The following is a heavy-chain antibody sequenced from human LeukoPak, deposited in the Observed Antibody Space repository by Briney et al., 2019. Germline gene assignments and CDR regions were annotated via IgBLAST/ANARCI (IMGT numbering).Heavy chain of an antibody. CDR2: ISWNSGSI. J-gene: IGHJ4*02. CDR1: GFTFDDYT. CDR3: AKGDYDFWNYFDY. D-gene: IGHD3-3*01. Sequence: PGGSLRLSCAASGFTFDDYTMHWVRQTPGKGLEWVSGISWNSGSIGYADSVKGRFTISRDNSKNTLYLQMNSLRAEDTAVYYCAKGDYDFWNYFDYWGQGTLVTVSS. V-gene: IGHV3-9*01.